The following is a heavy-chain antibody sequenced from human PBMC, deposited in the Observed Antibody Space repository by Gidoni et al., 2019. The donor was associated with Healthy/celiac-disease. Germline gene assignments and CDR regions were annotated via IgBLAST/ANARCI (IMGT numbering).Heavy chain of an antibody. CDR3: ARGLVSRGSWDLFDY. CDR2: INHSGST. V-gene: IGHV4-34*01. D-gene: IGHD6-13*01. CDR1: GGSFSGYY. Sequence: QVQLQQWGAGLLKPSETLSLTCAVYGGSFSGYYWSWIRQPPGKGLEWIGEINHSGSTNYNPSLKSRVTISVDTSKNQFSLKLSSVTAADTAVYYCARGLVSRGSWDLFDYWGQGTLVTVSS. J-gene: IGHJ4*02.